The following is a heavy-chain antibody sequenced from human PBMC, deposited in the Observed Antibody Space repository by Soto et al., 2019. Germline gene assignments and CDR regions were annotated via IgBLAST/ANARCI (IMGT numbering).Heavy chain of an antibody. CDR3: AKDQVRKLELRLDFDY. J-gene: IGHJ4*02. CDR2: ISYDGSNK. D-gene: IGHD1-7*01. Sequence: QVQLVESGGGVVQPGRSLRLSCAASGFTFSSYAMHWVRQAPGKGLEWVAVISYDGSNKYYADSVKGRFTISRDNSKNTLYLQMNSLRAEDTAVYYCAKDQVRKLELRLDFDYWGQGTLVTVSS. V-gene: IGHV3-30*18. CDR1: GFTFSSYA.